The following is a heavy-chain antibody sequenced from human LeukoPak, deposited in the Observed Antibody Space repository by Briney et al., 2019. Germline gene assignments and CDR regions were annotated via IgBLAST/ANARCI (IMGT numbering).Heavy chain of an antibody. CDR1: GFTFSSYS. CDR3: ATYRQVLLPFES. J-gene: IGHJ4*02. V-gene: IGHV3-21*04. CDR2: ISSSSSYI. Sequence: GGSLRLSCAASGFTFSSYSMNWVRQAPGKGLEWVSSISSSSSYIYYADSVKGRFTISRDNSKSTLSLQMNSLRAEDTAIYYCATYRQVLLPFESWGQGTLVTVSS. D-gene: IGHD2-8*02.